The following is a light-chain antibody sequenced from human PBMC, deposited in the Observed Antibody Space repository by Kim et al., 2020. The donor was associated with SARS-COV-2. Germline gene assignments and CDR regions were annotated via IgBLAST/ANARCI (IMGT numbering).Light chain of an antibody. J-gene: IGLJ1*01. CDR1: ALPEKP. CDR2: KDS. CDR3: QSADGSGTYV. Sequence: VSPGQTARITCSGDALPEKPPYWYQQKSGQAPLLLIYKDSERPSGIPGRFSGSSSGTTVTLTISGVQAEDDADYYCQSADGSGTYVFGTGTKVTVL. V-gene: IGLV3-25*03.